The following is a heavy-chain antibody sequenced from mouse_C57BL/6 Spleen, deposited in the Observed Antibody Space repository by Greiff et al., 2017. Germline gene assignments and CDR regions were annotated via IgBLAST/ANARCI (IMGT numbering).Heavy chain of an antibody. CDR1: GYTFTSYW. CDR3: AFTTVVATGAMDY. CDR2: INPSSGYT. Sequence: KQSGAELAKPGASVKLSCKASGYTFTSYWMHWVKQRPGQGLEWIGYINPSSGYTKYNQKFKDKATLTADKSSSTAYMQLSSLTYEDSAVYYGAFTTVVATGAMDYWGQGTSVTVSS. D-gene: IGHD1-1*01. J-gene: IGHJ4*01. V-gene: IGHV1-7*01.